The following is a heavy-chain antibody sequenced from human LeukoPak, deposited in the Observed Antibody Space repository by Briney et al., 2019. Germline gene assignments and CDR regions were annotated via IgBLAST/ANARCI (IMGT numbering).Heavy chain of an antibody. D-gene: IGHD2-15*01. CDR3: ARGPDIVVVVAASNWFDP. J-gene: IGHJ5*02. CDR1: GGSVSSGSYY. V-gene: IGHV4-39*07. CDR2: INHSGST. Sequence: SETLSLTCTVFGGSVSSGSYYWSWIRQPPGKGLEWIGEINHSGSTNYNPSLKSRVTISVDTSKNQFSLKLSSVTAADTAVYYCARGPDIVVVVAASNWFDPWGQGTLVTVSS.